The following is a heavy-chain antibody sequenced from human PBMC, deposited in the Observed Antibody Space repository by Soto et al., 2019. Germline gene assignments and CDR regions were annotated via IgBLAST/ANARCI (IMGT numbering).Heavy chain of an antibody. CDR1: GFTFSSYG. Sequence: GGSLRLSCAASGFTFSSYGMHWVRQAPGKGLEWVAIISYDGSNSGTVYYVDSVKGRFTISRDNAKNSLYLQMNSLRAEDTAVYYCARDRDYQEWELLPFDYWGQGTLVTVSS. J-gene: IGHJ4*02. D-gene: IGHD1-26*01. V-gene: IGHV3-30*03. CDR3: ARDRDYQEWELLPFDY. CDR2: ISYDGSNSGTV.